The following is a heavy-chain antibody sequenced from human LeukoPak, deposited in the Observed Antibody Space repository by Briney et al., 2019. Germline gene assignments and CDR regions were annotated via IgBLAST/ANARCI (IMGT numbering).Heavy chain of an antibody. CDR2: IYTSGST. V-gene: IGHV4-59*10. Sequence: SETLSLTCAVYGGSFSGYYWSWIRQPAGKGLEWIGRIYTSGSTNYNPSLKSRVTISVDTSKNQFSLKLSSVTAADTAVYYCARQFWYDYVWGSYRASTNNNNWFDPWGQGTLVTVSS. D-gene: IGHD3-16*02. J-gene: IGHJ5*02. CDR1: GGSFSGYY. CDR3: ARQFWYDYVWGSYRASTNNNNWFDP.